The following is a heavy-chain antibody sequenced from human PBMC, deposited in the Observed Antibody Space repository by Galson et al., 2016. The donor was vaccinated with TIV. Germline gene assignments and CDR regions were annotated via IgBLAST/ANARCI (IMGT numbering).Heavy chain of an antibody. J-gene: IGHJ4*02. V-gene: IGHV2-70*04. Sequence: PALVKPTQALTLTCSFSGFSLTTGGMRVSWIRQPPGKALEWLARIDWDDDKFYSTSLRTSLTISKDTSKNQVVLTMTNMDPVDTATYYCAHHDYNNFFAYWGQGTLVTVSS. CDR2: IDWDDDK. CDR1: GFSLTTGGMR. CDR3: AHHDYNNFFAY. D-gene: IGHD4-11*01.